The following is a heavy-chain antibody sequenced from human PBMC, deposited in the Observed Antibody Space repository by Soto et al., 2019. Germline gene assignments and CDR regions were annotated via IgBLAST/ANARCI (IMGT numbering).Heavy chain of an antibody. CDR2: IIPIFGTA. J-gene: IGHJ6*02. CDR1: GGTFSSYA. V-gene: IGHV1-69*13. CDR3: ARDNVTTVSNYYYYYGMDV. Sequence: SVKVSWKASGGTFSSYAISCVRQAPGQGLEWMGGIIPIFGTANYAQKFQGRVTITADESTSTAYMELSSLRSEDTAVYYCARDNVTTVSNYYYYYGMDVWGQGTPVTVS. D-gene: IGHD4-17*01.